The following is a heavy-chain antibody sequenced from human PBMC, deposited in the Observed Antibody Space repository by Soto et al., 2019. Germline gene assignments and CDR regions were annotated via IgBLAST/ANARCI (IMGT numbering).Heavy chain of an antibody. Sequence: SETLSLTCTVSGGSVSSGSYYWSWIRQPPGKGLEWIGCIYYSGSTNYNPSLKSRVTISVDTSKNQFSLKLSSVTAADTAVYYCARGSDIPDPLGFDPWGQGTLVTVSS. J-gene: IGHJ5*02. V-gene: IGHV4-61*01. CDR3: ARGSDIPDPLGFDP. CDR1: GGSVSSGSYY. D-gene: IGHD2-2*01. CDR2: IYYSGST.